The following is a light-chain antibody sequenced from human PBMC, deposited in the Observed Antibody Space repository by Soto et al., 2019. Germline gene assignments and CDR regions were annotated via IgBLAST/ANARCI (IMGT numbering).Light chain of an antibody. V-gene: IGLV2-14*03. CDR1: SSDAGGYNY. CDR2: DVS. J-gene: IGLJ1*01. Sequence: QSVLTQPASVSGSPGQSITISCTGTSSDAGGYNYVSWYQHPPGKAPKLIIYDVSNRPSGVSYRFSGSKSGNTASLTISGLQPEDEADYYCSSYTTSNTRQIVFGTGTKVTVL. CDR3: SSYTTSNTRQIV.